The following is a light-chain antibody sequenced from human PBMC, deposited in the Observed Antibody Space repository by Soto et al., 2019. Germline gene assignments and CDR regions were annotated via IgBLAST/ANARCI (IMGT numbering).Light chain of an antibody. V-gene: IGLV1-40*01. Sequence: QSVLTQPPSVSGAPGQRVTISCPGSSSNIGAGYDVHWYQQLPGTAPKLLIYGNSNRPSGVPDRFSGSKSGTSASLAITGLQAEDQADYYCQSYDSSLRGVFGRGTKLTVL. CDR3: QSYDSSLRGV. CDR2: GNS. J-gene: IGLJ3*02. CDR1: SSNIGAGYD.